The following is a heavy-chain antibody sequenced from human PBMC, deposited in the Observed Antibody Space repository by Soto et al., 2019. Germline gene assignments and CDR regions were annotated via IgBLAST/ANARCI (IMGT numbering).Heavy chain of an antibody. V-gene: IGHV3-30-3*01. J-gene: IGHJ4*02. D-gene: IGHD3-10*01. CDR1: GFTFSSYA. Sequence: QVQLVESGGGVVQPGRSLRLSCAASGFTFSSYAMHWVRQAPGKGLEWVAVISYDGSNKYYADSVEGRFTISRDNSQNTLYLQMNSQRAEDTAVYYCARSKAKWFGESPPDCWGQGTLVTVSS. CDR2: ISYDGSNK. CDR3: ARSKAKWFGESPPDC.